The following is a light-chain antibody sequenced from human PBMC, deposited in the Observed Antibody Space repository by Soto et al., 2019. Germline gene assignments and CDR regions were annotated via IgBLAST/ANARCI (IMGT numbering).Light chain of an antibody. J-gene: IGKJ1*01. CDR3: QQYGSSGT. Sequence: SFSPGERATLSCRASQSVSSSSLAWYQQRPGQAPRLLIYGASNRATGIPDRFSGSGSGTDFTLTISRLEPEDFAVYYCQQYGSSGTFGQGTKVDIK. V-gene: IGKV3-20*01. CDR2: GAS. CDR1: QSVSSSS.